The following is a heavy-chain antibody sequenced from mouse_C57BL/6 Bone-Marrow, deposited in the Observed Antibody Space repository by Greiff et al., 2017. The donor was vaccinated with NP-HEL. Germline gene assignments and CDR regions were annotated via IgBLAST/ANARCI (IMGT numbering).Heavy chain of an antibody. J-gene: IGHJ2*01. V-gene: IGHV3-6*01. CDR2: ISDDGSN. D-gene: IGHD2-3*01. CDR1: GYSITSGYY. Sequence: EVQLQESGPGLVKPSQSLSLTCSVTGYSITSGYYWNWIRQFPGNKLEWMGYISDDGSNNYNPSLKNRISITRDTSKNQFFLKLNSVTTEDTATYYCARKGWLLYYFDYWGQGTTLTVSS. CDR3: ARKGWLLYYFDY.